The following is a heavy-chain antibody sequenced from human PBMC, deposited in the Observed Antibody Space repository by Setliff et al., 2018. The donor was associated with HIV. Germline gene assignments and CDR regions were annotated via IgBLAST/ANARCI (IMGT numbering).Heavy chain of an antibody. CDR2: IYYSGST. V-gene: IGHV4-31*03. Sequence: SETLSLTCTVSGGSISSGGYYWSWIRQHPGKGLEWIGYIYYSGSTYYNPSLKSRVTISVDTSKNQFSLKLSSVTAADTAVYYCARGYPGIAVAGLNYYYYYYMDVWGKGTTVTVSS. J-gene: IGHJ6*03. CDR3: ARGYPGIAVAGLNYYYYYYMDV. D-gene: IGHD6-19*01. CDR1: GGSISSGGYY.